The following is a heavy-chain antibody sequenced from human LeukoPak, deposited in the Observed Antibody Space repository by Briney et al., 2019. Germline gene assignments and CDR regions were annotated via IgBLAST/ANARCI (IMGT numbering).Heavy chain of an antibody. Sequence: GGSLRLSCAASGFTFDDYAMHWVRHAPGKGLEGVSGISWNSGSIGYADSVKGRFTISRDNAKNSLYLQMNSLRAEDTALYYCAKGAGEGAFDIWGQGTMVTVSS. V-gene: IGHV3-9*01. CDR3: AKGAGEGAFDI. CDR2: ISWNSGSI. CDR1: GFTFDDYA. D-gene: IGHD3-16*01. J-gene: IGHJ3*02.